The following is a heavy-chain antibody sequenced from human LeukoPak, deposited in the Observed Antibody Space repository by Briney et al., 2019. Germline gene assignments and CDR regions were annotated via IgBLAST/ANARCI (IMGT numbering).Heavy chain of an antibody. CDR1: GGSISSYY. Sequence: SETLSLTCTVSGGSISSYYWSWIRQPPGEGLEWIGYIYYSGSTNYNPSLKSRVTISVDTSKNQFSLKLSSVTAADTAVYYCARALRGGYLDWFDPWGQGTLVTVSS. J-gene: IGHJ5*02. CDR2: IYYSGST. V-gene: IGHV4-59*01. CDR3: ARALRGGYLDWFDP. D-gene: IGHD3-22*01.